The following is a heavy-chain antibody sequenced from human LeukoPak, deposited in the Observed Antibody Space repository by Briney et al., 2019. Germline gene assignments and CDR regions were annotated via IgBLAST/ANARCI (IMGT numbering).Heavy chain of an antibody. CDR2: MNPNSGKT. V-gene: IGHV1-8*01. J-gene: IGHJ3*02. CDR3: AKTYYYDSSGSGAFDI. Sequence: ASVKVSRKASGYTFTSYVINSVGQATGQGREWMGWMNPNSGKTDYAHKFQGRVTMTRNTSISTAYMELSSLRSEDTAVYYCAKTYYYDSSGSGAFDIWGQGTMVTVSS. CDR1: GYTFTSYV. D-gene: IGHD3-22*01.